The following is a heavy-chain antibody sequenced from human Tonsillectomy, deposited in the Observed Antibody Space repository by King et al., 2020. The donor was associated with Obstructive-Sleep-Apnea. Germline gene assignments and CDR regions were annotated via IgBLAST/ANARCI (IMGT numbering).Heavy chain of an antibody. CDR3: GGYNWFDP. CDR1: GFTFSNYG. CDR2: IAIYGRDK. D-gene: IGHD6-13*01. J-gene: IGHJ5*02. V-gene: IGHV3-30*03. Sequence: HVQLVESGGGVVPPGRSLRLSCAASGFTFSNYGMHWVRQAPGEGLEWVAIIAIYGRDKYYADSLKGRFTIPRDNSKSTLYLQMNSLRPEDTAVYYCGGYNWFDPWGQGTLVTVSS.